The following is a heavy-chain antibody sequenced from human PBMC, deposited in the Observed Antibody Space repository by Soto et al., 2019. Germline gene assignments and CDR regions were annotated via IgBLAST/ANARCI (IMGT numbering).Heavy chain of an antibody. Sequence: ASVKVSCKASGYTFTSYAMNWVRQAPGQGLEWMGWINTNTGNLTYAQGFTGRFVFSLDTSVSTAYLQICSLKAEDTAVFYCARDRDSSSWYCWFDPWGQGTLVTVSS. CDR2: INTNTGNL. D-gene: IGHD6-13*01. CDR1: GYTFTSYA. CDR3: ARDRDSSSWYCWFDP. J-gene: IGHJ5*02. V-gene: IGHV7-4-1*01.